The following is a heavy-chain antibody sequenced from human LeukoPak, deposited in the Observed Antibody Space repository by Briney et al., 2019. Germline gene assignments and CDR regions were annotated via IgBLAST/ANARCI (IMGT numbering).Heavy chain of an antibody. CDR2: ISRSGGST. CDR3: VRGDRRDY. CDR1: GGSINSYF. D-gene: IGHD3-22*01. V-gene: IGHV3-21*01. J-gene: IGHJ4*02. Sequence: ETLSLTCTVSGGSINSYFWSWIRQAPGKGLEWVSSISRSGGSTYYADSVKGRFTISRDNAENSLYLQMNSLRAEDTAVYFCVRGDRRDYWGQGTLVSVSS.